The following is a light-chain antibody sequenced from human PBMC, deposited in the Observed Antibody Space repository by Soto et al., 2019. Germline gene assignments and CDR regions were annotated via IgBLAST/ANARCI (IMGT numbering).Light chain of an antibody. J-gene: IGLJ1*01. CDR1: SSDVGGYNY. CDR3: SAYTVSRTYV. V-gene: IGLV2-14*03. Sequence: QSVLTQPPSASGSPGQSVTISCTGTSSDVGGYNYVSWYQQHPGKAPKLMIYNVYDRPSGISYRFSGSKSGNTASLTISGLQGEDEADYYCSAYTVSRTYVFGTGTKVPS. CDR2: NVY.